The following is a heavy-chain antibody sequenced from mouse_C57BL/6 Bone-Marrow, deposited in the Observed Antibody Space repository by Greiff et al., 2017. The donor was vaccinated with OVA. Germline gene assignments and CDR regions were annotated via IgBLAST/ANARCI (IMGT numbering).Heavy chain of an antibody. D-gene: IGHD2-3*01. CDR2: IDPSDSYT. J-gene: IGHJ3*01. CDR1: GYTFTSYW. V-gene: IGHV1-69*01. Sequence: QVQLQQPGAELVMPGASVKLSCKASGYTFTSYWMHWVKQRPGQGLEWIGEIDPSDSYTNYNQKFKGKSTLTVDKSSSTAYMQLSSLTSEDSAVYYCASDGRVLFAYGGQGTLVTVSA. CDR3: ASDGRVLFAY.